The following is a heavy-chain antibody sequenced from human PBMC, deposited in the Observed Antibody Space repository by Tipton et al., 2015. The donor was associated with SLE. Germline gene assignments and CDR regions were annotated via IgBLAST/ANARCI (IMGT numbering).Heavy chain of an antibody. Sequence: LRLSCTVSGGSISSYYWSWIRQPPGKGLEWIGYIYYSGSTNYNPSLKSRVTISVDTSKNQFSLKLSSVTAADTAVYYCASIDKDGLAALDYWGQGTLITVSS. V-gene: IGHV4-59*01. CDR3: ASIDKDGLAALDY. CDR2: IYYSGST. CDR1: GGSISSYY. D-gene: IGHD3-3*02. J-gene: IGHJ4*02.